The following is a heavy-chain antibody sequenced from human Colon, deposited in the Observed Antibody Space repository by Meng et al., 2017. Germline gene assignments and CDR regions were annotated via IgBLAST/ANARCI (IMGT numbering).Heavy chain of an antibody. CDR1: GYSFTTYS. CDR2: INTANGNA. J-gene: IGHJ4*02. D-gene: IGHD3-3*01. CDR3: ATDFSPRGDY. V-gene: IGHV1-3*04. Sequence: QFQLVQSGAELKKPGASVKVSCKASGYSFTTYSMHWVRQAPGQGLEWMAWINTANGNAVYSETFQGRLTITSDASASTVNMELSSLGSEDTAVYYCATDFSPRGDYWGQGTLVTVSS.